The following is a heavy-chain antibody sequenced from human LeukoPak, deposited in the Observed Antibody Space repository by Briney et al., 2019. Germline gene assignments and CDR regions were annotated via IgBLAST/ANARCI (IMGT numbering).Heavy chain of an antibody. V-gene: IGHV3-23*01. CDR1: GFTFSSYA. CDR2: ISGSGGST. CDR3: AKLSQGSYGPFDY. J-gene: IGHJ4*02. Sequence: GGSLRLPCAASGFTFSSYAMSWVRQAPGKGLEWVSAISGSGGSTYYADSVKGRFIISRDNSKNTLYLQMNSLRAEDTAVYYCAKLSQGSYGPFDYWGQGTLVTVSS. D-gene: IGHD5-18*01.